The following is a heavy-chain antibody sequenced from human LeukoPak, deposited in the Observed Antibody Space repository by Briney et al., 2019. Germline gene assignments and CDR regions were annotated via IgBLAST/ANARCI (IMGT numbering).Heavy chain of an antibody. CDR2: ISYDGSNK. D-gene: IGHD4-23*01. V-gene: IGHV3-30-3*01. J-gene: IGHJ4*02. Sequence: GGSLRLSCAASGFTFSSYAMHWVRQAPGKGLEWVAVISYDGSNKYYADSVKGRFTISRDNSKNTLYLQMNSLRAEDTAVYYCAAGGNELNSDYWGQGTLVTVSS. CDR1: GFTFSSYA. CDR3: AAGGNELNSDY.